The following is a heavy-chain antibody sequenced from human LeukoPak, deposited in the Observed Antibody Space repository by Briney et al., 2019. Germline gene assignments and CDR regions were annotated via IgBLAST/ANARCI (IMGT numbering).Heavy chain of an antibody. CDR3: ARDLGYSSSWIGYYYYGMDV. CDR2: INTNTGNP. V-gene: IGHV7-4-1*02. D-gene: IGHD6-13*01. Sequence: RASVKVSYKASGYTFTSYAMNWVRQAPGQGLEWMGWINTNTGNPTYAQGFTGRFVFSLDTSVSTAYLQISSLKAEDTAVYYCARDLGYSSSWIGYYYYGMDVWGQGTTVTVSS. J-gene: IGHJ6*02. CDR1: GYTFTSYA.